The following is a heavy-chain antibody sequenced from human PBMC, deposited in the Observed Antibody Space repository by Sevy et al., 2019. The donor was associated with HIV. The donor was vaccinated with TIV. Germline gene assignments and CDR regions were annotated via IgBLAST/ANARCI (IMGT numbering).Heavy chain of an antibody. J-gene: IGHJ4*02. CDR3: ATTKDYYESSGYPFDY. D-gene: IGHD3-22*01. CDR2: FDPEHGET. Sequence: ASVKVSCKVSGYTLTQLSMNWVRQAPGKGLEWMGSFDPEHGETIYAQKFQGRVTMTEDRSTDTAYMDLSSLRSEDTAVYYCATTKDYYESSGYPFDYWDQGTLVTVSS. CDR1: GYTLTQLS. V-gene: IGHV1-24*01.